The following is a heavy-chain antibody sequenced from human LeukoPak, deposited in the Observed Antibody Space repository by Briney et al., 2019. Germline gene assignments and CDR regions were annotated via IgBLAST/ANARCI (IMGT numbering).Heavy chain of an antibody. CDR2: IIPIFGTA. CDR1: GGTFSSYA. V-gene: IGHV1-69*01. Sequence: GSSVKVSCKASGGTFSSYAISWVRQAPGQGLEWMGGIIPIFGTANYAQKFQGRVTITADESTSTAYMELSSLRSEDTAVYYCARDIGRSSTSCPPSYYYGMDVWGKGTTVTVSS. CDR3: ARDIGRSSTSCPPSYYYGMDV. J-gene: IGHJ6*04. D-gene: IGHD2-2*01.